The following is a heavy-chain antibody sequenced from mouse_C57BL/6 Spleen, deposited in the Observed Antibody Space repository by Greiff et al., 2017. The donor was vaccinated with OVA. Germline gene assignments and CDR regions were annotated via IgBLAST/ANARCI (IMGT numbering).Heavy chain of an antibody. J-gene: IGHJ3*01. Sequence: VKLQQSGAELARPGASVKLSCKASGYTFTSYGISWVKQRTGQGLEWIGEIYPRSGNTYYNEKFKGKATLTADKSSSTAYMELRSLTSEDSAVYFCARSGSDPGERAWFAYWGQGTLVTVSA. D-gene: IGHD3-1*01. CDR1: GYTFTSYG. CDR2: IYPRSGNT. CDR3: ARSGSDPGERAWFAY. V-gene: IGHV1-81*01.